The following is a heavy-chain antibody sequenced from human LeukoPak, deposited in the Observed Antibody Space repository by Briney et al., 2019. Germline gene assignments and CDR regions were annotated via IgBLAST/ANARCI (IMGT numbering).Heavy chain of an antibody. CDR2: ISGSGGST. CDR3: ARDDYGSGSWNDY. D-gene: IGHD3-10*01. CDR1: GFTFSSYG. Sequence: TGGSLRLSCAASGFTFSSYGMSWVRQAPGKGLEWVSAISGSGGSTYYADSVKGRFTISRDNSKNTLYLQMNSPRPEDTALYYCARDDYGSGSWNDYWGQGTLVTVSS. J-gene: IGHJ4*02. V-gene: IGHV3-23*01.